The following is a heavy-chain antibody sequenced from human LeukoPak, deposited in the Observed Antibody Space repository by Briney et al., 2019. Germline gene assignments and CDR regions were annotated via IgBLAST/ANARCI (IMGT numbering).Heavy chain of an antibody. Sequence: PSETLSLNCTVSGGSISSGTYHWGWVRQPPGKGLEWIGEINHSGSTNYNPSLKSRVTISVDTSKNQFSLKLSSVTAADTAVYYCARKGLGIFDYWGQGTLVTVSS. CDR1: GGSISSGTYH. CDR3: ARKGLGIFDY. CDR2: INHSGST. D-gene: IGHD1-26*01. V-gene: IGHV4-39*07. J-gene: IGHJ4*02.